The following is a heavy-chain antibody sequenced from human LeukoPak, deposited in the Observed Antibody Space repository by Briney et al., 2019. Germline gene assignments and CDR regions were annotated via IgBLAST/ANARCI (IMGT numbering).Heavy chain of an antibody. CDR2: IYPGDSDT. V-gene: IGHV5-51*01. Sequence: GESLKISCKGSGYSFTSYWIGWVRQMPGKGLEWMGIIYPGDSDTRYSPSFQGQVTISADKSISSAYLQWSSLKASDTAIYYCAGGAMSGAEWFDPWGQGTLVTVSS. CDR3: AGGAMSGAEWFDP. J-gene: IGHJ5*02. CDR1: GYSFTSYW. D-gene: IGHD6-19*01.